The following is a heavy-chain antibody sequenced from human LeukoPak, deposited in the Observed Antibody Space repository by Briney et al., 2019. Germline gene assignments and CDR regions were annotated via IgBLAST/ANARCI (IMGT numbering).Heavy chain of an antibody. Sequence: SETLSLTCTVSGGSISSSSYYWGWIRQPPGKGLEWIGSIYYSGSTYYNPSLKSRVTISVDTSKNQFSLKLSSVTAADTAVYYCARDLPSIAAIDYWGQGTLVTVSS. D-gene: IGHD6-6*01. J-gene: IGHJ4*02. V-gene: IGHV4-39*07. CDR1: GGSISSSSYY. CDR2: IYYSGST. CDR3: ARDLPSIAAIDY.